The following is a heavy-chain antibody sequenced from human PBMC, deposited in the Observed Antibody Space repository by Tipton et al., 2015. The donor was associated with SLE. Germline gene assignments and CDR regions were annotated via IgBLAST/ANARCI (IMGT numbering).Heavy chain of an antibody. J-gene: IGHJ3*02. Sequence: GSLRLSCAASGFTFSSYAMSWVRQAPGKGLEWVSAISGSGGSTYYADSVKGRFTISRDNSKNTLYLQMNSLRAKDTAVYYCARRNSESGAFDMWGQGTLVTVSS. CDR3: ARRNSESGAFDM. D-gene: IGHD3-10*01. CDR1: GFTFSSYA. CDR2: ISGSGGST. V-gene: IGHV3-23*01.